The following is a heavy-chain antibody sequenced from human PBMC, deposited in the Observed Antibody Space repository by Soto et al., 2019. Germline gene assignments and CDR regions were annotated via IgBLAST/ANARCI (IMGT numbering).Heavy chain of an antibody. CDR1: GYTLTSYA. V-gene: IGHV1-3*01. Sequence: ASVKVSCKASGYTLTSYAMHWVRQAPGQRLEWMGWINAGNGNTKYSQKFQGRVTITRDTSASTAYMELSSLRSEDTAVYYCARPPGYCSGGSCYGSLYYFDYWGQGTLVTVSS. CDR2: INAGNGNT. D-gene: IGHD2-15*01. J-gene: IGHJ4*02. CDR3: ARPPGYCSGGSCYGSLYYFDY.